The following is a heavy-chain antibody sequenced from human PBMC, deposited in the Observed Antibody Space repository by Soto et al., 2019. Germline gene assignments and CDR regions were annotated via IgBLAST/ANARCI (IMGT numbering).Heavy chain of an antibody. V-gene: IGHV1-69*01. D-gene: IGHD3-9*01. CDR2: IIPILGTA. CDR1: GGTFSSYA. CDR3: ARQYDILLDGDYYFDY. Sequence: QVQLVQSGAEVKKPGSSVKVSCKASGGTFSSYAISWVRQAPGQGIEWMGGIIPILGTANYAQKFQRSVTITADESTSTAYMVLSSLRSEDTAVYYCARQYDILLDGDYYFDYCGQGTLVTVSS. J-gene: IGHJ4*02.